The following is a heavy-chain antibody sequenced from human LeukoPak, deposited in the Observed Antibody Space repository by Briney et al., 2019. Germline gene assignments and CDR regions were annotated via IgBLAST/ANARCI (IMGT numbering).Heavy chain of an antibody. CDR1: GGSTSNYH. V-gene: IGHV4-59*01. D-gene: IGHD5-18*01. J-gene: IGHJ4*02. CDR3: ARVRAPEGYSYGSFDY. Sequence: SETLSLTCTVSGGSTSNYHWSRIRQPPGKGLEWIGYIYYSGSTNYNPSLKSRVTISVDTSKNQFSLKLSSVTAADTALYYCARVRAPEGYSYGSFDYWGQGTLVTVSS. CDR2: IYYSGST.